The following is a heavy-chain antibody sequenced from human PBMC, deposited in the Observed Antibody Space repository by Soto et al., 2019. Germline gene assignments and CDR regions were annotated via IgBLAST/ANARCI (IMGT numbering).Heavy chain of an antibody. J-gene: IGHJ3*02. Sequence: PGGSLRLSCSASGFTFSSYAMHWVRQAPGKGLEYVSAISSNGGSTYYADSVKGRFTISRDNSKNTLYLQMSSLRAEDTALYYCVKDWGLSSSWTDAFDIWGQGTMVTVSS. D-gene: IGHD2-15*01. CDR3: VKDWGLSSSWTDAFDI. CDR1: GFTFSSYA. CDR2: ISSNGGST. V-gene: IGHV3-64D*08.